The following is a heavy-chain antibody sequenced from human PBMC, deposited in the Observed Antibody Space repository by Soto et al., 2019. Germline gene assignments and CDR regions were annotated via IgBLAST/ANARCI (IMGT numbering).Heavy chain of an antibody. CDR2: IWYDGSNK. CDR3: ARDGVLGTTGYYYYYMDV. Sequence: PGGSLRLSCAASGFTFSSYGMHWVRQAPGKGLEWVAVIWYDGSNKYYADSVKGRFTISRDNSKNTLYLQMNSLRAEDTAVYYCARDGVLGTTGYYYYYMDVWGKGTTVTVSS. CDR1: GFTFSSYG. D-gene: IGHD1-7*01. J-gene: IGHJ6*03. V-gene: IGHV3-33*01.